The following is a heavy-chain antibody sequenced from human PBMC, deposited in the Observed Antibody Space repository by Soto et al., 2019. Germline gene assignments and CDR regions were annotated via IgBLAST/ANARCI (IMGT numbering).Heavy chain of an antibody. CDR2: TRGRGGST. D-gene: IGHD3-10*01. V-gene: IGHV3-23*01. J-gene: IGHJ6*02. CDR1: GYTFSSHA. CDR3: AKDLRWFGTEGMDV. Sequence: PGGSLKISCAASGYTFSSHALSWLPQAPGKGLEWVSATRGRGGSTYYADSVKGRLTISRDNSKNTLYLQMDSLRAEDTAVYYCAKDLRWFGTEGMDVWGQGTTVTVSS.